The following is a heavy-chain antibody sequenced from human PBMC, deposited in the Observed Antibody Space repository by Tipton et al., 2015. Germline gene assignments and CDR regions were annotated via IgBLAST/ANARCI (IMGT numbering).Heavy chain of an antibody. Sequence: GSLRLSCAASGFIVSSNYMTWVRQAPGKGLEWVSVIYSGGSTDYADSVKGRFTISRDNSKNTLYLQMNSLIAEDTAVYYCARDVGWGYDIFTGYYVGGLDPWGQGTLVIVSS. CDR2: IYSGGST. J-gene: IGHJ5*02. V-gene: IGHV3-53*01. CDR1: GFIVSSNY. D-gene: IGHD3-9*01. CDR3: ARDVGWGYDIFTGYYVGGLDP.